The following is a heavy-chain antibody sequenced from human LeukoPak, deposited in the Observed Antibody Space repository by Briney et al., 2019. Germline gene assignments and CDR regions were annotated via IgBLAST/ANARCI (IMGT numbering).Heavy chain of an antibody. D-gene: IGHD6-13*01. J-gene: IGHJ6*02. CDR3: AKDGRYSSSWYHYYYGMDV. CDR1: GFTFSSYG. Sequence: GGSLRLSCAASGFTFSSYGMHWFRQAPGKGLEWVAVISYDGSNKYYADSVKGRFTISRDNSKNTLYLQMNSLRAEDTAVYYCAKDGRYSSSWYHYYYGMDVWGQGTTVTVSS. CDR2: ISYDGSNK. V-gene: IGHV3-30*18.